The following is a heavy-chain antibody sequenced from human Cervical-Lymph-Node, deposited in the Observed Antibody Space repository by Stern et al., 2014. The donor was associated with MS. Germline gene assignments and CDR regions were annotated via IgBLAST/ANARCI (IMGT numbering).Heavy chain of an antibody. D-gene: IGHD2-21*02. CDR2: IHYAGTT. V-gene: IGHV4-30-4*01. J-gene: IGHJ5*02. Sequence: QLQLQESGPGLVKPSQTLSLTCTVSGGSIRSEDNYWTWIRQHPGKGLEWIGYIHYAGTTYYDPSLKSRVTISLDRSKNQFSLKMKSVTAADTAVYFCAVTPGTNWFDPWGQGTLVTVSS. CDR1: GGSIRSEDNY. CDR3: AVTPGTNWFDP.